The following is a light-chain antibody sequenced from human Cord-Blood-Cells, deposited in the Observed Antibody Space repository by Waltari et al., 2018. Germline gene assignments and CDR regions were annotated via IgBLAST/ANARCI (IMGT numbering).Light chain of an antibody. V-gene: IGKV1-39*01. CDR2: AAS. CDR3: QQSYSTPPK. CDR1: QSISSY. J-gene: IGKJ1*01. Sequence: DIQMTQSPSSLSASVGDRVTITCRASQSISSYLNWYQQKPGKAPKLLIYAASSLQSGVPSRFSGSGSGTDFTLTISSLQPEDFATYYCQQSYSTPPKFGQGP.